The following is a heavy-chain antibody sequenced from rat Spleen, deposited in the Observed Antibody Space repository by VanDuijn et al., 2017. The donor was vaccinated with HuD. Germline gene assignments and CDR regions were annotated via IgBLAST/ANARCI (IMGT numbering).Heavy chain of an antibody. V-gene: IGHV2-1*01. CDR1: GSSLTSNS. J-gene: IGHJ2*01. Sequence: QVQLKESGPGLVQPSQTLSLTCTVPGSSLTSNSVHWLRQPPGKGLEWMGGIWGDGSTNYASALKSRLSITRDTSKSQVFLKMSSLEIDDTAIYICTRGLGDYWGQGVIVTVSS. CDR2: IWGDGST. CDR3: TRGLGDY. D-gene: IGHD5-1*01.